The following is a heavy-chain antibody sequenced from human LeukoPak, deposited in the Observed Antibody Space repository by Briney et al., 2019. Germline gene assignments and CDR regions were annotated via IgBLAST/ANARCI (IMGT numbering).Heavy chain of an antibody. CDR2: IWYDGSNK. CDR3: ARGSSGYYNSDEYFQH. CDR1: GFTFSSYG. D-gene: IGHD3-22*01. Sequence: GGSLRLSCAASGFTFSSYGMHWVRQAPGKGLEWVAVIWYDGSNKYYADSVKGRFTISRDDSKNTLYLQMNSLRAEDTAVYYCARGSSGYYNSDEYFQHWGQGTLVTVSS. V-gene: IGHV3-33*01. J-gene: IGHJ1*01.